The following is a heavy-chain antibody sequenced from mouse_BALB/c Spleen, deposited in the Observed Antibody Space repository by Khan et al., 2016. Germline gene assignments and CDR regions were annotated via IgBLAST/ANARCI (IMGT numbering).Heavy chain of an antibody. CDR3: ARYGTTYYFDY. CDR1: GYTFTNYG. D-gene: IGHD2-1*01. CDR2: INTNTGEP. V-gene: IGHV9-3*02. J-gene: IGHJ2*01. Sequence: QIQLVQSGPELKKPGETVKISCKASGYTFTNYGMNWVKQAPGKGLKWMGWINTNTGEPTYAEEFKGRFAFSLETSASTAYLQINNLKKADTATYFCARYGTTYYFDYWGQGTTLTVSS.